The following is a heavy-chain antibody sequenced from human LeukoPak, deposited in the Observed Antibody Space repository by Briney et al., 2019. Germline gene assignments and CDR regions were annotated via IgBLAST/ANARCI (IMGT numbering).Heavy chain of an antibody. Sequence: SVKVSCKASGGTFSSYAISWVRQAPGQGLEWMGGIIPIFGTANYAQKFQGRVTMTTDTSTSTAYMELRSLRSDDTAVYYCAREEAAAGNWGQGTLVTVSS. CDR2: IIPIFGTA. J-gene: IGHJ4*02. CDR1: GGTFSSYA. CDR3: AREEAAAGN. D-gene: IGHD6-13*01. V-gene: IGHV1-69*05.